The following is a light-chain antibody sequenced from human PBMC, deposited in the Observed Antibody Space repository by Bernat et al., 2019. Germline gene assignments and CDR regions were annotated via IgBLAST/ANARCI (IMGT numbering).Light chain of an antibody. CDR1: QGIGND. Sequence: AIQMTQSPSSLSASVGDRVTITCRASQGIGNDLGWYQQQPGKAPKLLIYAASTLQSGVPSRFSGSGSGTYFTLTISSLQPEDFATYYCLQDYNYPRSFGQVTKVEIK. CDR2: AAS. J-gene: IGKJ1*01. V-gene: IGKV1-6*01. CDR3: LQDYNYPRS.